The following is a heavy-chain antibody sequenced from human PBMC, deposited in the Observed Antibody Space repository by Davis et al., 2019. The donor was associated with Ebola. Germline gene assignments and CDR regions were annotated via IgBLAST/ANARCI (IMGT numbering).Heavy chain of an antibody. Sequence: AASVQVSCKASGYTFTSYGITWVRQAPGQGLEWMGWFNPHNGNTNYAQNVQGRVIMTSDTATTTAYMEVGSLRSDDTAVYYCARAEFPTTSDHWGQGTLVTVSS. CDR1: GYTFTSYG. CDR2: FNPHNGNT. J-gene: IGHJ4*02. V-gene: IGHV1-18*04. CDR3: ARAEFPTTSDH. D-gene: IGHD1-1*01.